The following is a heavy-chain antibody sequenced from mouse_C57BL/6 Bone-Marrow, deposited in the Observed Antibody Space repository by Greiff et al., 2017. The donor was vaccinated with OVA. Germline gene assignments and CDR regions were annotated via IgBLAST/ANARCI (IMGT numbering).Heavy chain of an antibody. Sequence: ESGPGLVKPSQSLSLTCSVTGYSITSGYYWNWILQFPGNKLEWMGYISYDGSNNYNPSLKNRISITRDTSKNQFFLKLNSVTTEDTATYYCARDPTTVVEYYFDYWGQGTTLTVSS. CDR3: ARDPTTVVEYYFDY. J-gene: IGHJ2*01. V-gene: IGHV3-6*01. D-gene: IGHD1-1*01. CDR1: GYSITSGYY. CDR2: ISYDGSN.